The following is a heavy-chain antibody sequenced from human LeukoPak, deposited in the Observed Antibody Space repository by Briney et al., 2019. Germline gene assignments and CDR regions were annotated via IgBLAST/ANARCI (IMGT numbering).Heavy chain of an antibody. J-gene: IGHJ6*02. CDR1: GGSISSGGYY. CDR2: IYYSGST. CDR3: ARGPLRGLMAEQQLVHVIYGMDV. D-gene: IGHD6-13*01. Sequence: SETLSLTCTVSGGSISSGGYYWNWVRQHPGKGLEWIGYIYYSGSTYYNPSLKSRVTISVDTSKNQFSLKLSSVTAADTAVYYCARGPLRGLMAEQQLVHVIYGMDVWGQGTTVTVSS. V-gene: IGHV4-31*03.